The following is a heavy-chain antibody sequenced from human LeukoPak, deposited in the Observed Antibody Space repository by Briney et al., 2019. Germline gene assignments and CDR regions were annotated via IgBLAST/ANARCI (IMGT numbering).Heavy chain of an antibody. V-gene: IGHV1-46*01. CDR3: ARTLWFGDVPYY. Sequence: ASVKVSCKASRYTFTSYYMHWVRQAPGQGLEWMGIINPSGGSTSYAQKFQGRVTMTRDTSTSTVYMELSSLRSESTAVYYSARTLWFGDVPYYWRHGTLVTVSS. CDR1: RYTFTSYY. D-gene: IGHD3-10*01. CDR2: INPSGGST. J-gene: IGHJ4*03.